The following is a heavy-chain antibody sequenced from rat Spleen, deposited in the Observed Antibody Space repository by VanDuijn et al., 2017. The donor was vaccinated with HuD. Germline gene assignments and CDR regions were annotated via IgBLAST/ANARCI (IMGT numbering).Heavy chain of an antibody. CDR3: VRHPQTTEGIGY. CDR2: ISTDGGTT. Sequence: EVQLVESGGGLVQPGRSLKLSCAASGFTFSDYYMAWVRQAPKKGLEWVASISTDGGTTYYRDSVKGRFTVSRDNAKNTQYLQMDSLRSEDTATYYCVRHPQTTEGIGYWGQGVMVTVSS. CDR1: GFTFSDYY. V-gene: IGHV5S13*01. D-gene: IGHD1-11*01. J-gene: IGHJ2*01.